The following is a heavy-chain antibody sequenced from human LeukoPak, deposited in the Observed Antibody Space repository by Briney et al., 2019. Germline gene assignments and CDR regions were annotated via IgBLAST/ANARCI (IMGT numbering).Heavy chain of an antibody. D-gene: IGHD3-10*01. CDR2: IRGSGCST. CDR1: GFIFSSYA. CDR3: AKRVRGGPFDH. Sequence: GGSLTLACAAYGFIFSSYAMSWVRQAAGKVLEWVSAIRGSGCSTYYADSVKGRLTISRDNSKNTLYLQMNSLRAEDTALYYCAKRVRGGPFDHWGQGTLVTVSS. J-gene: IGHJ4*02. V-gene: IGHV3-23*01.